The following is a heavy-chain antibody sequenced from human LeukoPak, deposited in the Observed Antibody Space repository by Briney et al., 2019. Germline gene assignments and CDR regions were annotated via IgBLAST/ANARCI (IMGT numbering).Heavy chain of an antibody. CDR2: IYTSGST. D-gene: IGHD6-6*01. Sequence: PSETLSLTCTVSGGSISSGSYYWGWIRQPAGKGLEWIGRIYTSGSTNYNPSLKSRGTISVDTSKNQFSLKLSSVTAADTAVYYFARDRAARPFWWFDPWGQGTLVTVSS. CDR1: GGSISSGSYY. J-gene: IGHJ5*02. V-gene: IGHV4-61*02. CDR3: ARDRAARPFWWFDP.